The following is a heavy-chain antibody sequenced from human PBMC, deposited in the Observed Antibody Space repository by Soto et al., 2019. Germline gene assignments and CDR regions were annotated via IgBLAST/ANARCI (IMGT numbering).Heavy chain of an antibody. Sequence: EVQVVESGGGLVQPGDSLRLSCADSGFTIGAYGFHWVRQAPGKALEYISAISSDGGNIYYANSVKGRFTISRDNSKNTLYLQMGSLRAEDMGVYYCARDVGSGNYYKGVYYYYYMDVWGKGTTVTVSS. CDR3: ARDVGSGNYYKGVYYYYYMDV. J-gene: IGHJ6*03. D-gene: IGHD3-10*01. CDR1: GFTIGAYG. V-gene: IGHV3-64*01. CDR2: ISSDGGNI.